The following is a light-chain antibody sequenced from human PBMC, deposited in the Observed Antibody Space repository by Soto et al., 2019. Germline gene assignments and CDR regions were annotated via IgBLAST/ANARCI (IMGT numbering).Light chain of an antibody. CDR1: PAIASF. CDR2: GAS. J-gene: IGKJ1*01. CDR3: QQLNGSPWT. V-gene: IGKV1-9*01. Sequence: IQLTQSPSSLSASVGDRVTITCRASPAIASFLAWYRQKPGTAPKLLIYGASTLQSGVPSRFSGGRSGTDYTLTIASLQPEDFATYYCQQLNGSPWTFGQGTKVEIK.